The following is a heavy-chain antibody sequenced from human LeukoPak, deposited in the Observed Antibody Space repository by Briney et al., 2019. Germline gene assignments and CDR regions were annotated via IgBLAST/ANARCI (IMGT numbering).Heavy chain of an antibody. Sequence: GGSLRLSCAASGFPFSSYSLIWVRQAPGKGLEWVSSISSSSTYIYYADSVKGRFTISRDNAQNSLYLQMNSLRAEDTAVYYCARDRRHSHSGFDYWGQGTLVTVSS. CDR1: GFPFSSYS. V-gene: IGHV3-21*01. CDR2: ISSSSTYI. CDR3: ARDRRHSHSGFDY. D-gene: IGHD5-18*01. J-gene: IGHJ4*02.